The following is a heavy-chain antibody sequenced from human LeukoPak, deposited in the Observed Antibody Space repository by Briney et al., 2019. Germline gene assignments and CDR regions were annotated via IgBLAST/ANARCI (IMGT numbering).Heavy chain of an antibody. V-gene: IGHV1-69*04. D-gene: IGHD3-22*01. CDR3: AYYDSSGPPVY. CDR2: IIPIFGIA. J-gene: IGHJ4*02. CDR1: GGTFSSYA. Sequence: ASVKVSCKASGGTFSSYAISWVRQAPGQGLEWMGRIIPIFGIANYAQKFQGRVTITADNSTSTAYMELRSLRSEDTAVYYCAYYDSSGPPVYWGQGTLVTVSS.